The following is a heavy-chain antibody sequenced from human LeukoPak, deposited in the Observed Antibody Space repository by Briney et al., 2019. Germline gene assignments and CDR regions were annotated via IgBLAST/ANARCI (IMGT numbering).Heavy chain of an antibody. D-gene: IGHD3-22*01. V-gene: IGHV1-2*06. Sequence: ASVKVSCTASGYSFTGHYMVWVRQAPGQGLEWMGRINPNSGGTNYAQKFQGRVTMTRDTSISTAYMELSRLGSDDTAVYYCARSYSDYGVDYWGQGTLVTVSS. J-gene: IGHJ4*02. CDR1: GYSFTGHY. CDR2: INPNSGGT. CDR3: ARSYSDYGVDY.